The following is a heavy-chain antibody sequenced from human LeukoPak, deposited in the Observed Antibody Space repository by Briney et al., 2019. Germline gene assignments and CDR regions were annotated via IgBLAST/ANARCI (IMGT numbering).Heavy chain of an antibody. V-gene: IGHV3-11*01. CDR2: ISGSGSDI. D-gene: IGHD2-21*01. CDR3: SIYPRLLFQ. J-gene: IGHJ4*01. Sequence: PGGSLRLSCAASGFTFSSYAMSWIRQTPGQGLEWLAYISGSGSDIYYADSVKGRFTISRDNSRNSLFLQMNSLRLDDTGLYYCSIYPRLLFQWGHGTLVTVSS. CDR1: GFTFSSYA.